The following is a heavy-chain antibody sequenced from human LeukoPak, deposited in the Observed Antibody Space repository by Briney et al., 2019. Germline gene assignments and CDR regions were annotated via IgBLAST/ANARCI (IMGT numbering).Heavy chain of an antibody. CDR3: AKDPSEGRYCSSTSCYYY. V-gene: IGHV3-30*02. CDR2: IRYDGSNK. J-gene: IGHJ4*02. Sequence: PGRSLRLSCAASGFTFSSYGMHWVRQAPGKGLEWVAFIRYDGSNKYYADSVKGRFTISRDNSKNTLYLQMNSLRAEDTAVYYCAKDPSEGRYCSSTSCYYYWGQGTLVTVSS. D-gene: IGHD2-2*01. CDR1: GFTFSSYG.